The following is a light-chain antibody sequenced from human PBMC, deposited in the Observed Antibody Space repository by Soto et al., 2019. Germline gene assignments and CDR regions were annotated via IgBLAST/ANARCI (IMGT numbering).Light chain of an antibody. CDR1: SSDVGTYNL. V-gene: IGLV2-23*01. Sequence: QSALTQPASVSGSPGQSITISCTGSSSDVGTYNLVSWYQQHPGKAPTLIISEGNKRPSGISTRFSGSKSGNTASLTISGLQPADEADYYCCSYAGSSTYVVFGGGIKLTVL. J-gene: IGLJ2*01. CDR2: EGN. CDR3: CSYAGSSTYVV.